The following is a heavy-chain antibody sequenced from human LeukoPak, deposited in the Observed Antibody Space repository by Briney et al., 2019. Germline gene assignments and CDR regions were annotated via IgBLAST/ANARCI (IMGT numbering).Heavy chain of an antibody. D-gene: IGHD3/OR15-3a*01. J-gene: IGHJ4*02. CDR3: ARDQFAFGLFDY. Sequence: PSETLSLTCTVSGGSISTYFWSWIRQPPGKGLEWIGHIYFSGSTNYNPSLESRVTISVDTSKNQFSLTLSSVTAADTAVYYCARDQFAFGLFDYWGQGTLVTVSS. CDR2: IYFSGST. V-gene: IGHV4-59*12. CDR1: GGSISTYF.